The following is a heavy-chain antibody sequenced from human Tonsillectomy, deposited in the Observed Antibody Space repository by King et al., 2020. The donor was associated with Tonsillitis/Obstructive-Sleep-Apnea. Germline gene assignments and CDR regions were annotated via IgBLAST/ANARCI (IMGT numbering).Heavy chain of an antibody. V-gene: IGHV5-10-1*03. D-gene: IGHD3-10*02. CDR1: GYSFTKYW. Sequence: VQLVESGAEVKKPGESLTISCKASGYSFTKYWITWVRQMPGKGLEWMGTIDPNDSYTNYGPSFQGNVTLSSDKSITTAYLQWSSLKASDTAIFYCARAVRGGPDYWGQGTLVTVSS. J-gene: IGHJ4*02. CDR2: IDPNDSYT. CDR3: ARAVRGGPDY.